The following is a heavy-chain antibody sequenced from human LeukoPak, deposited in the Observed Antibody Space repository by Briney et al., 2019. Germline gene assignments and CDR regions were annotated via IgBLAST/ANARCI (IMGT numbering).Heavy chain of an antibody. D-gene: IGHD1-26*01. CDR3: ARDTGSYYEDGWFDP. J-gene: IGHJ5*02. CDR1: VFTLSSYW. CDR2: IKQDGIEK. Sequence: VGSLRLSCAASVFTLSSYWMSWVRQAPGKGLEWVANIKQDGIEKYYVDSVKGRFTISRDNAKNSLYMKMNSLRAEDTAVYYCARDTGSYYEDGWFDPWGQGTLVTVSS. V-gene: IGHV3-7*01.